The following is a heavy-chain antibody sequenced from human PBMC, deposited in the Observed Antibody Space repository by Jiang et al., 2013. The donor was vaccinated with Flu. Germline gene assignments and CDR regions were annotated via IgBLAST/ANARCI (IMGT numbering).Heavy chain of an antibody. CDR2: IYYSGST. Sequence: PGLVKPSETLSLTCTVSGGSISSYYWSWIRQPPGKGLEWIGYIYYSGSTNYNPSLKSRVTISVDTSKNQFSLKLSSVTAADTAVYYCARYGAAREYFQHWGQGTLVTVSS. CDR3: ARYGAAREYFQH. V-gene: IGHV4-59*08. D-gene: IGHD6-6*01. CDR1: GGSISSYY. J-gene: IGHJ1*01.